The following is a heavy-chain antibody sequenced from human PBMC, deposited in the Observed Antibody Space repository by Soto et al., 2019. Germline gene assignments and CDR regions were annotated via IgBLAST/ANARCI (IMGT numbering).Heavy chain of an antibody. CDR1: GFTFSVYW. CDR2: INTDGSDT. J-gene: IGHJ4*02. Sequence: GGSLRLSCEASGFTFSVYWMHWVRQPPGKGLVWVSRINTDGSDTRYAASMKGRFTISRDDSKNIAYLQMNSLKTEDSAVYYCTRAESPNIAYFFDYWGQGTLVTVSS. V-gene: IGHV3-74*01. CDR3: TRAESPNIAYFFDY.